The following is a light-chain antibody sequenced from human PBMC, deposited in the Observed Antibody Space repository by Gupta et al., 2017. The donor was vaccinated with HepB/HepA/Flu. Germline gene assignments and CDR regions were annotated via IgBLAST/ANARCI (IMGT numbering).Light chain of an antibody. J-gene: IGLJ1*01. CDR2: EVT. CDR3: SSHAGGKNF. Sequence: QSALTQPPSASGSPGPSVTISCPGTNSDVGDSDYVSWYQQQSGKAPKLMIYEVTKRPSGGPDRFSGYKSGNTASLTVSGLQAEDEAEYFCSSHAGGKNFFGTGTKVTVL. CDR1: NSDVGDSDY. V-gene: IGLV2-8*01.